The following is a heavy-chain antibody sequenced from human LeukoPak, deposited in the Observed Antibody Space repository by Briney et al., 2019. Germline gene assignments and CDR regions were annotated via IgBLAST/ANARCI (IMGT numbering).Heavy chain of an antibody. J-gene: IGHJ6*03. D-gene: IGHD4-17*01. CDR3: AREADYGDYLRSYYYIDV. V-gene: IGHV4-39*07. CDR2: LSYSGST. CDR1: GGSISSSNSY. Sequence: SETLSLTCTVSGGSISSSNSYWGWIHQPPGKGLEWIGTLSYSGSTYYNPSLKSRITISVDTSKSQFSLKLTSVTAADTAVYYCAREADYGDYLRSYYYIDVWGTGTTVTVSS.